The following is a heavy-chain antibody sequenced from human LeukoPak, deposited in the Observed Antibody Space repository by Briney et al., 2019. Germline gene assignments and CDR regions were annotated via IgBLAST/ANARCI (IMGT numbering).Heavy chain of an antibody. J-gene: IGHJ4*02. Sequence: GESLKISCKGSGYSFTRYWIGWVRQMPGKGLEYMGIIYPGNSETRYSPSFQGQVTISTDRSITTAYLQWSSLKASDTAIYYRARAGGSGWDYYFDYWGQGTLVTASS. CDR1: GYSFTRYW. CDR2: IYPGNSET. D-gene: IGHD6-19*01. CDR3: ARAGGSGWDYYFDY. V-gene: IGHV5-51*01.